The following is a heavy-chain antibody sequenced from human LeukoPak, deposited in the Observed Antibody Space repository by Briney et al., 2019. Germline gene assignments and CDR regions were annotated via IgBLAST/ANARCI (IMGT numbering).Heavy chain of an antibody. Sequence: GGSLRLSCAASGFTFSSYAMSWVRQAPGKGLEWVSAVSGSGGSTYYADSVKGRFTVSRDNSKNTLYLQMNSLRAEDTAVYYCAKDRRGSGYQSYYFDYWGQGTLVTVSS. D-gene: IGHD5-12*01. CDR3: AKDRRGSGYQSYYFDY. CDR1: GFTFSSYA. V-gene: IGHV3-23*01. J-gene: IGHJ4*02. CDR2: VSGSGGST.